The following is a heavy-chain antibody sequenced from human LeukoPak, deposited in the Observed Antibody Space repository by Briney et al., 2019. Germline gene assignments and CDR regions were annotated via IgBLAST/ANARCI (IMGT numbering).Heavy chain of an antibody. Sequence: GRSLRLSCAASGFTFNSFGMHWVRQAPGKGLEWVAVISYDGSNKYSADSVKGRFTISRDNSKNTPYLQMNSLRPEDTAVYYCATDHGFHYGAYFDYWGQGTLVTVSS. CDR3: ATDHGFHYGAYFDY. D-gene: IGHD4-17*01. V-gene: IGHV3-30*03. CDR1: GFTFNSFG. CDR2: ISYDGSNK. J-gene: IGHJ4*02.